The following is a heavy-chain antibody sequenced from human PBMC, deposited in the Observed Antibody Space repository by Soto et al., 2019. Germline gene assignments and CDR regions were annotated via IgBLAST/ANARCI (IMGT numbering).Heavy chain of an antibody. CDR1: GYTFTSYY. CDR2: INPSGGST. CDR3: ARDREYYDFWSGWSPDYYYYGMDV. J-gene: IGHJ6*02. V-gene: IGHV1-46*01. D-gene: IGHD3-3*01. Sequence: ASVKVSCEASGYTFTSYYMHWVRQAPGQGLEWMGIINPSGGSTSYAQKFQGRVTMTRDTSTSTVYMELSSLRSEDTAVYYCARDREYYDFWSGWSPDYYYYGMDVWGQGTTVTVSS.